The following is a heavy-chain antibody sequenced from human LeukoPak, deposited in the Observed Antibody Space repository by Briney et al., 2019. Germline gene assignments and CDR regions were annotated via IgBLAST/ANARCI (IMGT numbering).Heavy chain of an antibody. CDR2: TYYRSKLYN. J-gene: IGHJ5*02. V-gene: IGHV6-1*01. CDR3: AREAEKVRGVPGFVP. CDR1: GDSFSSNSAA. Sequence: SQTLSLTCAISGDSFSSNSAAWNWHRQSPSRGLEWLGRTYYRSKLYNDYAVSVKSRITINPDTSKNQFSLQLNSVTPEDTAVYYCAREAEKVRGVPGFVPWGQGTLVTVSS. D-gene: IGHD3-10*01.